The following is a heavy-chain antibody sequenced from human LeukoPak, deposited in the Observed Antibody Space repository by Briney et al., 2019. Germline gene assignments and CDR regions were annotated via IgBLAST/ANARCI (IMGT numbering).Heavy chain of an antibody. J-gene: IGHJ3*02. CDR2: INPGDSDT. CDR1: GYSFTTYW. CDR3: ASPRVGATAFDI. V-gene: IGHV5-51*01. D-gene: IGHD1-26*01. Sequence: GESLKISCKGSGYSFTTYWIGWVRQMPGKGLEYMGIINPGDSDTRYSPSFQGQVTISVDKSISAAYLQWSSLKASDTAMYYCASPRVGATAFDIWGQGTLVTVSS.